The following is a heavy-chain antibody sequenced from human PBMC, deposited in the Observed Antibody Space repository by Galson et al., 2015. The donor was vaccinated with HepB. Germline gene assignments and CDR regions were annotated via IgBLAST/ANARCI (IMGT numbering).Heavy chain of an antibody. Sequence: CAISGDSVSSNSAAWNWIRQSPSRGLEWLGRTYYRSRWHSDYALSVKGRITINPDTSANQLSLQLNSVTPEDTAVYYCARGSLGSYLVGFNYWGQGTLVTVSS. CDR1: GDSVSSNSAA. CDR3: ARGSLGSYLVGFNY. J-gene: IGHJ4*02. V-gene: IGHV6-1*01. D-gene: IGHD1-26*01. CDR2: TYYRSRWHS.